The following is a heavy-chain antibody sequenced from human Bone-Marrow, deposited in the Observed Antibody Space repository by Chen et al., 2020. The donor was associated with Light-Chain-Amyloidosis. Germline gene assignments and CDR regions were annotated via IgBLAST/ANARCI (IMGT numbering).Heavy chain of an antibody. CDR3: AKDISYDDILPGYPADAFDI. V-gene: IGHV3-23*01. CDR1: GFAFSSYA. Sequence: GGSLRLSCAASGFAFSSYAMSCVRQAPGKGLEWVSTISGSGGSRYYGDSVKGRLTISRDNSKNALFLQMNSLRAEDTAVYYCAKDISYDDILPGYPADAFDIWGQGTMVTVSS. D-gene: IGHD3-9*01. CDR2: ISGSGGSR. J-gene: IGHJ3*02.